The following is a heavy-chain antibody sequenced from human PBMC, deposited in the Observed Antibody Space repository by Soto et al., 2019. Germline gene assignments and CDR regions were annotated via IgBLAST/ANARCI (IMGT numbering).Heavy chain of an antibody. D-gene: IGHD2-15*01. CDR1: GFIFSNYG. CDR3: AKRGGVVSGSELPFFEY. CDR2: NSFDGKNR. J-gene: IGHJ4*02. Sequence: QVQLVESGGGVVQPGKSLRLSCAASGFIFSNYGMHWVRQAPGKGLEWVALNSFDGKNRNYADSVKGRFTIYRDNPKTPLYLEMNSLRPEDTAFYYCAKRGGVVSGSELPFFEYWGQGTLVTVSS. V-gene: IGHV3-30*18.